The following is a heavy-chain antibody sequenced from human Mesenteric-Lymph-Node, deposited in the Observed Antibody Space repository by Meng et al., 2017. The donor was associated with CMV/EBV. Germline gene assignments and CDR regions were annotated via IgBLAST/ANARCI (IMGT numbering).Heavy chain of an antibody. CDR3: AKTRVVANFALYYYGMDV. J-gene: IGHJ6*02. Sequence: GGSLRLSCAASGFTFSSYGMHWVRQAPGKGLEWVAVIWYDGSNKYYADSVKGRFTISRDNSKNTLYLQMNSLRAEDTAVYYCAKTRVVANFALYYYGMDVWGQGTTVTVSS. V-gene: IGHV3-33*06. CDR2: IWYDGSNK. D-gene: IGHD2-15*01. CDR1: GFTFSSYG.